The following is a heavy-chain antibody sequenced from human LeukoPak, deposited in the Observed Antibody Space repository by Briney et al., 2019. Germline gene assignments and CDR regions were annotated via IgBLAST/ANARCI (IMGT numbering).Heavy chain of an antibody. D-gene: IGHD5-18*01. CDR1: GFTFTSHS. CDR2: ISSSSSSI. V-gene: IGHV3-21*01. J-gene: IGHJ4*02. Sequence: GGSLRLSCAASGFTFTSHSMNWVRQAPGKGLEWVSAISSSSSSIDYADSVKGRFTISRDNAKHSLYLQINSLRVDDTAVYFCARENGYRLDYWGQGSLVTVSS. CDR3: ARENGYRLDY.